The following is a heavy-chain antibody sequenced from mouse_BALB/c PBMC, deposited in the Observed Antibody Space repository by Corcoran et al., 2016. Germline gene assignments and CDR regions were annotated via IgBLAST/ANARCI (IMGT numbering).Heavy chain of an antibody. Sequence: EVQLQQSGPELVKPGASVKISCKTSGYTFTEYTMHWVKQSHGKSLEWIGGINPNNGGTSYNQKCKGKATWTVDKSSSTDYMELRSLSSEDSAVYYCARRPLGSSYEAWLAYWGQGTLVTVSA. CDR2: INPNNGGT. CDR1: GYTFTEYT. J-gene: IGHJ3*01. CDR3: ARRPLGSSYEAWLAY. D-gene: IGHD1-1*01. V-gene: IGHV1-18*01.